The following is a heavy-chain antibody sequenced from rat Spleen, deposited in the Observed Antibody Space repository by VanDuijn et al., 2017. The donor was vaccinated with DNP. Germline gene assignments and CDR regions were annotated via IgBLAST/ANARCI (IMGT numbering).Heavy chain of an antibody. CDR3: ATSYGYPYYFDY. V-gene: IGHV5-22*01. CDR2: ISYDGGST. J-gene: IGHJ2*01. CDR1: GFTFSDYY. Sequence: EVQLVESGGGLVQPGRSLKLSCAASGFTFSDYYMAWVRQAPKKGLEWVAYISYDGGSTYYGDSVKGRFTISRDNAKSTLYLQMNSLRSEDMATYYCATSYGYPYYFDYWGQGVMVTVSS. D-gene: IGHD1-4*01.